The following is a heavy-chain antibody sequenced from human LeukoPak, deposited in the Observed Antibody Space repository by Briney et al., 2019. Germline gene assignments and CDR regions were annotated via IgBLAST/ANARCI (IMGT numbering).Heavy chain of an antibody. D-gene: IGHD6-19*01. J-gene: IGHJ4*02. CDR1: GGTFSSYA. V-gene: IGHV1-69*04. Sequence: ASVKVSCKASGGTFSSYAISWVRQAPGQGLEWMGRIIPILGIANYAQKFQGRVTITADKSTSTAYMELSSLRSEDTAVYYCARSIAVAPPDYWGQGTLVTVSS. CDR3: ARSIAVAPPDY. CDR2: IIPILGIA.